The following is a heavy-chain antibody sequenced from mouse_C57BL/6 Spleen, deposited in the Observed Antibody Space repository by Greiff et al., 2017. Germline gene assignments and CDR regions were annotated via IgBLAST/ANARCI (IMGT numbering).Heavy chain of an antibody. J-gene: IGHJ4*01. CDR2: INPSSGYT. V-gene: IGHV1-4*01. D-gene: IGHD1-1*01. CDR3: SRWYYYGSSWNYAMDY. Sequence: VQLQQSGAELARPGASVKMSCKASGYTFTSYTMHWVKQRPGQGLEWIGYINPSSGYTKYNQKFKDKATLTADKSSSTAYMQLSSLTSEDSAVYYCSRWYYYGSSWNYAMDYWGQGTSVTVSS. CDR1: GYTFTSYT.